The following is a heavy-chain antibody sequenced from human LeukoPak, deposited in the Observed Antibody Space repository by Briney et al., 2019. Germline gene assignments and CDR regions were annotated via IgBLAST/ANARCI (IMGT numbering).Heavy chain of an antibody. CDR1: GFTFSSFG. CDR2: IWYDGNNK. J-gene: IGHJ4*02. D-gene: IGHD4-17*01. V-gene: IGHV3-33*06. CDR3: AKDQGIGDYASTDY. Sequence: GGSLRLSCAASGFTFSSFGMHWVRQAPGKGLEWVAIIWYDGNNKYYADSVKGRFTISRDNSKNMLYLQMNSLRAEDTAVYHCAKDQGIGDYASTDYWGQGTLVTVSS.